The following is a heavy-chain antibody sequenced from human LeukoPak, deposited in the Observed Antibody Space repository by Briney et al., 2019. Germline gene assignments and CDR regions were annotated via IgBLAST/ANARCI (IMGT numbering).Heavy chain of an antibody. V-gene: IGHV4-59*01. CDR2: ISYSGST. Sequence: PSETLSLTRTVSGGSISGYYWIWIRQPPGKGLEWIGDISYSGSTNYNPSLKSRATISVDTSKNQFSLKLSSVTAADTAVYYCARAGYCSATSCHWVPLVWGQGTAVTVSS. J-gene: IGHJ6*02. CDR1: GGSISGYY. D-gene: IGHD2-2*03. CDR3: ARAGYCSATSCHWVPLV.